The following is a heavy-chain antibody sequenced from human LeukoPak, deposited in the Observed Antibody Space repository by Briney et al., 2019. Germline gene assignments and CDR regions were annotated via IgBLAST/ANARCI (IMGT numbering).Heavy chain of an antibody. CDR3: ARVLYSSSPVREDYYMDV. V-gene: IGHV3-48*04. D-gene: IGHD6-6*01. CDR1: GFTFSSYS. Sequence: GGSLRLSCAASGFTFSSYSMNWVRQAPGKGLEWVSYISSSSSTIYYADSVKGRFTISRDNAKNSLYLQMNSLRAEDTAVYYCARVLYSSSPVREDYYMDVWGKGTTVTVSS. J-gene: IGHJ6*03. CDR2: ISSSSSTI.